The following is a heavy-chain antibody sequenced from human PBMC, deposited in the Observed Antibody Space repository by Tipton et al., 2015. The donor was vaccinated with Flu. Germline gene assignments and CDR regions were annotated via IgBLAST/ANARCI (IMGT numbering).Heavy chain of an antibody. Sequence: TLSLTCSVSGGSINSYYWSWIRQPAGKGLEWIGRIYMGGRTNYNPSLKSRVTMSVDSFKNQISLRLSSVTAADTAVYYCARERRGGWPFYDAFDFWGQGTTVTVSS. CDR2: IYMGGRT. J-gene: IGHJ3*01. CDR1: GGSINSYY. D-gene: IGHD6-19*01. V-gene: IGHV4-4*07. CDR3: ARERRGGWPFYDAFDF.